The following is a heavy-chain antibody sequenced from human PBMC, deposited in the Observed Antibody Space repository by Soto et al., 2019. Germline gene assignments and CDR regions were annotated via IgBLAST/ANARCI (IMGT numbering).Heavy chain of an antibody. CDR1: GFSVTNNY. D-gene: IGHD2-2*01. CDR2: IDIGGNT. V-gene: IGHV3-66*01. Sequence: EVQVVESGGGLVQPGGSLRLSCAASGFSVTNNYMNWVRQAPGKGLEWVSIIDIGGNTYYADSVKDRFTISRDKSMNTLYLHMDSLGAADTAVYYCARGRGSTGYLGREHYFDYWGQGTLVTVSP. J-gene: IGHJ4*02. CDR3: ARGRGSTGYLGREHYFDY.